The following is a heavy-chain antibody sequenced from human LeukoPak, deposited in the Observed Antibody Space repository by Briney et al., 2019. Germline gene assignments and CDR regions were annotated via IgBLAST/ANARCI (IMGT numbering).Heavy chain of an antibody. V-gene: IGHV3-7*03. J-gene: IGHJ4*02. CDR3: ARDRYVGAATAGDSDS. CDR2: IKLDGSEK. CDR1: GFTFGKYW. Sequence: GGSLRLSCVASGFTFGKYWMSWVRQAPGKGLEWVANIKLDGSEKNYVDSVKGRFTISRDNTKNSLYLQMNSLRAEDTAVYYCARDRYVGAATAGDSDSWGQGTLVTVSS. D-gene: IGHD1-26*01.